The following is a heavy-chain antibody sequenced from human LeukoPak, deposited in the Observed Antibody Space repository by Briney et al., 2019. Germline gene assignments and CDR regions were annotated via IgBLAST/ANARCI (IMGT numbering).Heavy chain of an antibody. CDR3: ARDILRSTETVTRDPIDY. CDR2: INPNSGGT. D-gene: IGHD4-11*01. CDR1: GYTFTSYY. Sequence: GASVKVSCKASGYTFTSYYMHWVRQAPGQGLEWMGWINPNSGGTNYAQKFQGRVTMTRDTSISTAYMELSRLRSDDTAVYYCARDILRSTETVTRDPIDYWGQGTLVTVSS. V-gene: IGHV1-2*02. J-gene: IGHJ4*02.